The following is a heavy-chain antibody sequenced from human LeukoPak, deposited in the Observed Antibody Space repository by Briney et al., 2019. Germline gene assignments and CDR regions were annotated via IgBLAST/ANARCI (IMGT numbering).Heavy chain of an antibody. V-gene: IGHV1-69*05. CDR1: GGTFSSYA. J-gene: IGHJ6*02. D-gene: IGHD6-13*01. Sequence: EASVKVSCKASGGTFSSYAISWVRQAPGQGLEWMGGIIPIFGTANYAQKFQGRVTITTDESTSTAYMELSSLRSEDTAVYYCAREGGPYGSSLYGMDVWGQGTTVTVSS. CDR3: AREGGPYGSSLYGMDV. CDR2: IIPIFGTA.